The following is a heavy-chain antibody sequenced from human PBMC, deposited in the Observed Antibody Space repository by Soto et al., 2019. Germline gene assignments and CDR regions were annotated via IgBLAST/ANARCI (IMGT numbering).Heavy chain of an antibody. D-gene: IGHD1-1*01. Sequence: QVQLVQSGVEVKKPGSSVKVSCKASGGTLNSYAIDWVRQAPGQGLEWMGGIIPIFGNTYYAQRLQGRVKLTADEATRTAYMELSTLTSEDTAVYCWSRGTVTGREYSFYCYGMDVWGQGTTVIVSS. CDR2: IIPIFGNT. CDR1: GGTLNSYA. V-gene: IGHV1-69*12. J-gene: IGHJ6*02. CDR3: SRGTVTGREYSFYCYGMDV.